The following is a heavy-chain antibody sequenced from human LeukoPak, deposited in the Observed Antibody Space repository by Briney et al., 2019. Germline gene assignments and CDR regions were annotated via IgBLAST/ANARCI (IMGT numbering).Heavy chain of an antibody. J-gene: IGHJ4*02. V-gene: IGHV3-72*01. Sequence: QPGGSLRLSCAASGFTFSDHYMDWVRQAPGKGLEWVGRTRNKANSYTTEYAESVKVIFTISRDDTKISLYLQMNSLKTEDTAVYYCASPPIYDFWSGYYLHWGQGTLVTVSS. CDR1: GFTFSDHY. CDR2: TRNKANSYTT. D-gene: IGHD3-3*01. CDR3: ASPPIYDFWSGYYLH.